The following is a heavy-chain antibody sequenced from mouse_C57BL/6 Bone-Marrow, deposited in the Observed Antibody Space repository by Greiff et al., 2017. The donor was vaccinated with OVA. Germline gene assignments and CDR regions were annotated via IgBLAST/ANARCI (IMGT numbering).Heavy chain of an antibody. J-gene: IGHJ4*01. Sequence: QVQLKESGPGLVQPSQSLSITCTVSGFSLTSYGVHWVRQSPGKGLEWLGVIWRGGSTDYIAAFMSRLSITKDNAKSKVFFKMNSLQPDDTAKYYCAKTHMFTNHYVMDYWGQGTSVTVSS. CDR3: AKTHMFTNHYVMDY. V-gene: IGHV2-5*01. CDR2: IWRGGST. CDR1: GFSLTSYG.